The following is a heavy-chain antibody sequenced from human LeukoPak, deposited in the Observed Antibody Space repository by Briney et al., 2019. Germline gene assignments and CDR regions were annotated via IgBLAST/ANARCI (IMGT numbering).Heavy chain of an antibody. Sequence: GGSLRLSCAASGFTFSSYGMHWVRQAPGKGLEWVAVIWYDGSNKYYADSVKGRFTISRDNSKNTLYLQMNSLRAEETAVYYCARLASYGYDFDYWGQGTLVTVSS. J-gene: IGHJ4*02. CDR2: IWYDGSNK. CDR3: ARLASYGYDFDY. CDR1: GFTFSSYG. V-gene: IGHV3-33*01. D-gene: IGHD5-18*01.